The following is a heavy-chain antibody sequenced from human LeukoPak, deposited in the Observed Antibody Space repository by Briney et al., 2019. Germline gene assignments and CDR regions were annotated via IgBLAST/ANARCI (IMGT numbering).Heavy chain of an antibody. CDR1: GGSISSYY. V-gene: IGHV4-59*01. CDR3: AREERNPFTIDY. Sequence: SETLSLTCTVSGGSISSYYWSWIRQPPGKGLGWIGDIYYSGSTNYNPSLQSRVTISVDTSKNKFSLKLSSVTAADAAVYYCAREERNPFTIDYWGQGTLVTVSS. J-gene: IGHJ4*02. D-gene: IGHD1-14*01. CDR2: IYYSGST.